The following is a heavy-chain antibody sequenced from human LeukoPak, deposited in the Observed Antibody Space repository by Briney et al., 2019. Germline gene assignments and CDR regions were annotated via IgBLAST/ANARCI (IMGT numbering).Heavy chain of an antibody. V-gene: IGHV4-39*01. CDR2: IYYSGTT. CDR1: GGSISSSSYY. J-gene: IGHJ5*02. CDR3: ARHAGDIVVVPAATLYNWFAP. Sequence: SETLSLTCTVSGGSISSSSYYWGWIRQPPGKGLEWIGSIYYSGTTYYNPSLKSRVTISVDTSKNQFSLKLSSVTAADTAVYYCARHAGDIVVVPAATLYNWFAPWGQGTLVTVSS. D-gene: IGHD2-2*01.